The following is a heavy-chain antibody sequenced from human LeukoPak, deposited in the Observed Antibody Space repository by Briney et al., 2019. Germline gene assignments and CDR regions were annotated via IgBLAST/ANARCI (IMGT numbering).Heavy chain of an antibody. D-gene: IGHD3-3*01. CDR3: AKPFHDFWSDLDY. CDR2: IWYDESNK. J-gene: IGHJ4*02. CDR1: GSTFSSYG. Sequence: PGRSLRPSCAASGSTFSSYGMHWVRQAPGKGRGWVAFIWYDESNKYYADSVKGRFTISSDNSNNTLYLQMNSLRAEDTAVYHCAKPFHDFWSDLDYWGQGTLVTVSS. V-gene: IGHV3-33*06.